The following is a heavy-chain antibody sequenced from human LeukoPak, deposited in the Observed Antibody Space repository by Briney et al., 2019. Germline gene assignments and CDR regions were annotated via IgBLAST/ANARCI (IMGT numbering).Heavy chain of an antibody. V-gene: IGHV7-4-1*02. CDR2: INTNTGNP. CDR1: GYTFTSYA. Sequence: ASVKVSCKASGYTFTSYAMNWVRQAPGQGLEWMGWINTNTGNPTYAQGFTGRFVFSLDTSVSTAYLQISSLKAEDTAVYYCARGTRRNGYNYVSAFDIWGQGTMVTVSS. J-gene: IGHJ3*02. D-gene: IGHD5-24*01. CDR3: ARGTRRNGYNYVSAFDI.